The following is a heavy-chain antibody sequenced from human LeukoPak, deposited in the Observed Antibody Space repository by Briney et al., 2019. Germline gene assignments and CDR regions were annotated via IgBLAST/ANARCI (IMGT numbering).Heavy chain of an antibody. CDR2: ISGSGDST. J-gene: IGHJ3*02. D-gene: IGHD3-16*02. Sequence: GALRLSCAASGFTFSSYAMSWVREAPGKGLEWVSAISGSGDSTYYADSVKGRFTISRDNSKNTLYLQMNSLRAEDTAVYYCAKDTVGGLSVEAFDIWGQGTMVTVSS. CDR3: AKDTVGGLSVEAFDI. V-gene: IGHV3-23*01. CDR1: GFTFSSYA.